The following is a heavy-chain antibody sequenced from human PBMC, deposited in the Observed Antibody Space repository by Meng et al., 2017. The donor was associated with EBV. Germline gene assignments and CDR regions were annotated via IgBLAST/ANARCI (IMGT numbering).Heavy chain of an antibody. CDR3: AHIIAARPFDY. J-gene: IGHJ4*02. V-gene: IGHV2-5*02. Sequence: ITLKGSGPTLVKPTQTLTLTRSFSGFSRSTRGVGVGWIRQPPGKALEWLALIYWDDDKRYSPSLKSRLTITKDTSKNQVVLTMTNMDPVDAATYYCAHIIAARPFDYWGQGTLVTVSS. D-gene: IGHD6-6*01. CDR2: IYWDDDK. CDR1: GFSRSTRGVG.